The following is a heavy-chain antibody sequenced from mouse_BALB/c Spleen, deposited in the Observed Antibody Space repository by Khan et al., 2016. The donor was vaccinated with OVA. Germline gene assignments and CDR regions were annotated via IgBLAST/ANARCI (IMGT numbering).Heavy chain of an antibody. Sequence: QVRLQQSGPELVKPGASVKMSCKVSGYTFTDYVISWVKQRTGQGLEWIGEIYPGSGSTYYNEKFKGKATLTADKSSNKVNMQVSRPTSEDSEVFFCARSYDGAWFAYWGQGTLVTVSA. J-gene: IGHJ3*01. D-gene: IGHD1-1*01. CDR3: ARSYDGAWFAY. CDR2: IYPGSGST. V-gene: IGHV1-81*01. CDR1: GYTFTDYV.